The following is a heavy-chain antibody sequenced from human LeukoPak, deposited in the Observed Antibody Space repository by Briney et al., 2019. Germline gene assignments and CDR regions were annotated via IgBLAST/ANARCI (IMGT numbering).Heavy chain of an antibody. Sequence: SDTLSLTCTVSGYPHRRGYYWGWIRQPPGKGLEWIGRIYHSGSTYYNPSLKSRVTISVDTSKNQFSLKLSPVTAADTAVYYCARDVQAARLNVLWVAFDIWGQGTMVTVFS. CDR3: ARDVQAARLNVLWVAFDI. CDR2: IYHSGST. J-gene: IGHJ3*02. V-gene: IGHV4-38-2*02. CDR1: GYPHRRGYY. D-gene: IGHD6-6*01.